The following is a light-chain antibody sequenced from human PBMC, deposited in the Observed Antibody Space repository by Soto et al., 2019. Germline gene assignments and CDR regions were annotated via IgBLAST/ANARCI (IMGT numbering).Light chain of an antibody. Sequence: DIQMTQSPSTLFASVGDRITINCRASQSISSWLAWYQQKPGKAPKLLIYDASSLESGVPSRFSGSGSGTEFTLTISSLQPDDFATYYCQQYNSYPWTFGQGTKVDIK. V-gene: IGKV1-5*01. CDR1: QSISSW. CDR3: QQYNSYPWT. J-gene: IGKJ1*01. CDR2: DAS.